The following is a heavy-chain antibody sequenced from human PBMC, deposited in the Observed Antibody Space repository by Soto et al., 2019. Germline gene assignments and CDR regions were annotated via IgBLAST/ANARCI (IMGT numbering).Heavy chain of an antibody. CDR1: GFTGTYP. CDR2: MGNDGIFT. D-gene: IGHD3-22*01. Sequence: PGGSLRLSCEASGFTGTYPMHWVRRAPGKGLEWVAVMGNDGIFTSYPDSVKGRFTTSRDNSKNTVYLQMNRLRAEDTAVYYCAREDTSSGYAGTFQHWGQGTLVTVS. J-gene: IGHJ1*01. V-gene: IGHV3-30-3*01. CDR3: AREDTSSGYAGTFQH.